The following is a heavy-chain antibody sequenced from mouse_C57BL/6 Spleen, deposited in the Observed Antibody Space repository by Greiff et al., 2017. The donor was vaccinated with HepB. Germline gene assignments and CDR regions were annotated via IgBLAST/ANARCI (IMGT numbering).Heavy chain of an antibody. D-gene: IGHD2-4*01. Sequence: EVQLQESGPELVKPGASVKMSCKASGYTFTDYNMHWVKQSHGKSLEWIGYINPNNGGTSYNQKVKGKATLTVNKSSSTAYMELRSLTSEDSAVYYCARGRLPFDYWGQGTTLTVSS. CDR3: ARGRLPFDY. V-gene: IGHV1-22*01. J-gene: IGHJ2*01. CDR2: INPNNGGT. CDR1: GYTFTDYN.